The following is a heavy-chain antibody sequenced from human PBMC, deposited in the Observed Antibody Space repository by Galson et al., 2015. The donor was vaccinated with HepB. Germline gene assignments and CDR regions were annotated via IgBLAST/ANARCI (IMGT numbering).Heavy chain of an antibody. CDR2: IKQDGSEK. D-gene: IGHD3-10*01. CDR3: ARDRMVRGVLGYFYYYGMDV. J-gene: IGHJ6*02. CDR1: GFTFSSYW. Sequence: SLRLSCAASGFTFSSYWMSWVRQAPGKGLEWVANIKQDGSEKYYVDSVKGRFTISRDNAKNSLYLQMNSLRAEDTAVYYCARDRMVRGVLGYFYYYGMDVWGQGTTVTVSS. V-gene: IGHV3-7*01.